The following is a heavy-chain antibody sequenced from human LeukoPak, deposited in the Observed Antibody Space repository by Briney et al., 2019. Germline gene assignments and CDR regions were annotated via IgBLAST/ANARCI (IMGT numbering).Heavy chain of an antibody. CDR2: IRSKANSYAT. Sequence: LSGGSLRLSCAASGFTFSGSAMHWVRQASGKGLEWVGRIRSKANSYATAYAASVKGRFTISRDDSKNTAYLQMNSLKTEDTAVYYYTGKMAVDDYWGQGTLVTVSS. D-gene: IGHD5-24*01. J-gene: IGHJ4*02. CDR1: GFTFSGSA. CDR3: TGKMAVDDY. V-gene: IGHV3-73*01.